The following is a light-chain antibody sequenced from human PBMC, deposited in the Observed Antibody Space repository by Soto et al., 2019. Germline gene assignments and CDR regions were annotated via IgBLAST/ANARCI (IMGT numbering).Light chain of an antibody. CDR2: GAS. CDR3: QQYNNWPPWT. J-gene: IGKJ1*01. V-gene: IGKV3-15*01. CDR1: QSVSSN. Sequence: EIVLTQSPGTLSLSPGERATLSCRASQSVSSNLAWYQQKPGQAPRLLIYGASTRATGIPARFSGSGSGTEFTLTISSLHSEDFAVYYCQQYNNWPPWTFSQGTKVDIK.